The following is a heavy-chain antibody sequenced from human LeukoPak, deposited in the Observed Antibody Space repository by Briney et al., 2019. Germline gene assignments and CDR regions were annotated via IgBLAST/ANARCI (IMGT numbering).Heavy chain of an antibody. Sequence: GGSLRLSCAASGFTFSSFGMHWVRQAPGKGLEWVAFIRFDGHNKYYADSVKGRFTISRDNAKNSLYLQMNSLRAEDTAVYYCASFPPYMVRTDAFDIWGQGTMVTVSS. V-gene: IGHV3-30*02. CDR1: GFTFSSFG. CDR2: IRFDGHNK. CDR3: ASFPPYMVRTDAFDI. D-gene: IGHD3-10*01. J-gene: IGHJ3*02.